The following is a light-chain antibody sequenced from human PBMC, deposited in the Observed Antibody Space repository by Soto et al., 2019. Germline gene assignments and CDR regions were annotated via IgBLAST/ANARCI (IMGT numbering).Light chain of an antibody. CDR1: QSVLNTSNKKIY. CDR3: QQYLSLPYT. CDR2: WAS. J-gene: IGKJ2*01. V-gene: IGKV4-1*01. Sequence: DIVMTQSPDSLAVSLGERATVKCKSSQSVLNTSNKKIYLAWHQHKPGQPPKLLISWASTRESGIPDRFSGSGSGTDFTLTISSLQAEDVAVYYCQQYLSLPYTFGQGTKVDIK.